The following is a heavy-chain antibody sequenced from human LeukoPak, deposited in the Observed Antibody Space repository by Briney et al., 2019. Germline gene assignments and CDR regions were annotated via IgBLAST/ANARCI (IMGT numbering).Heavy chain of an antibody. J-gene: IGHJ4*02. CDR2: ISYDGSNK. CDR1: GFTFSSYA. Sequence: GGSLRLSCAASGFTFSSYAVHWVRQAPGKGLEWVAVISYDGSNKYYADSVKGRFTISRDNSKNTLYLQMNSLRAEDTAVYYCARASSKYYDSSGHLNWGQGTLVTVSS. D-gene: IGHD3-22*01. V-gene: IGHV3-30*14. CDR3: ARASSKYYDSSGHLN.